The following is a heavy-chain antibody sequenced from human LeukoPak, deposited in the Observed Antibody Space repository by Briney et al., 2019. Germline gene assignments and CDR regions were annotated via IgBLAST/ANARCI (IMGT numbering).Heavy chain of an antibody. CDR2: INPSSGST. Sequence: ASVKVSCKASGYTFTSYYMHWVRQAPGQGLEWMGIINPSSGSTSYAQKFQGRATMTRDTFTSTVYMELSSLRSEDTAVYYCARDPGVTMVRGVIPIEYYYYYYMDVWGKGTTVTVSS. V-gene: IGHV1-46*01. J-gene: IGHJ6*03. CDR1: GYTFTSYY. D-gene: IGHD3-10*01. CDR3: ARDPGVTMVRGVIPIEYYYYYYMDV.